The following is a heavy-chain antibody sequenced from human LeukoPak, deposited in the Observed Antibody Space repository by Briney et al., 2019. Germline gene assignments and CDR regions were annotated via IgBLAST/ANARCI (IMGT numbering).Heavy chain of an antibody. J-gene: IGHJ4*02. V-gene: IGHV3-74*01. CDR3: ARGPPNSGGYYVGDY. Sequence: PGGSLRLSCAASGFIFSNYWMHWVRQAPGKGLVWVSRINSDGSRTSYADSVKGRFTISRDNAKNTLYLQMNGLRDEDTAVYYCARGPPNSGGYYVGDYWGQGTLLTVSS. D-gene: IGHD1-26*01. CDR1: GFIFSNYW. CDR2: INSDGSRT.